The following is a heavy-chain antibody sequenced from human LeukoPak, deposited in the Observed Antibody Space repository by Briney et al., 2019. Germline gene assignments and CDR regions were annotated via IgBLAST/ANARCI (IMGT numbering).Heavy chain of an antibody. Sequence: GGSLRLSCAASGFTFSSYGMHWVRQAPGKGLEWVAFIRYDGSNKYYADSVKGRFTISRDNSKNTLYLQMNSLRAEDTAVYYCASLYCTHTTCYYFDYWGQGTLVSVSS. CDR3: ASLYCTHTTCYYFDY. V-gene: IGHV3-30*02. CDR1: GFTFSSYG. CDR2: IRYDGSNK. D-gene: IGHD2-2*01. J-gene: IGHJ4*02.